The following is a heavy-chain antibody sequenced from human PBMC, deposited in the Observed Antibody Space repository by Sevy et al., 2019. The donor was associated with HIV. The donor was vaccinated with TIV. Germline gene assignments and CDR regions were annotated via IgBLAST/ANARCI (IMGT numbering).Heavy chain of an antibody. Sequence: SETLSLTCTVSDDSISGYYWSWIRQPPGKGLEWIGYIYYSGRTNYNPSLKSRATISADMSTNHFSLKLSSVTAADTAGYYCARTTPYYYDGMDVWGQGTTVTVSS. D-gene: IGHD4-17*01. V-gene: IGHV4-59*01. CDR3: ARTTPYYYDGMDV. J-gene: IGHJ6*02. CDR2: IYYSGRT. CDR1: DDSISGYY.